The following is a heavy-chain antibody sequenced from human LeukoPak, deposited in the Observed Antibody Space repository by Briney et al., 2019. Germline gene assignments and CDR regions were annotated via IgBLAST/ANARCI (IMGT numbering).Heavy chain of an antibody. CDR1: GFTFSSYG. D-gene: IGHD2-15*01. CDR3: ARDRGAVLVAYNWFDP. CDR2: INTDGSDT. V-gene: IGHV3-74*01. Sequence: GGSLRLSCAASGFTFSSYGMHWVRQAPGKGLVWVSRINTDGSDTSYADSVKGRFTISRDNAKNTLYLQMNSLRTEDTAVYYCARDRGAVLVAYNWFDPWGQGTLVTVSS. J-gene: IGHJ5*02.